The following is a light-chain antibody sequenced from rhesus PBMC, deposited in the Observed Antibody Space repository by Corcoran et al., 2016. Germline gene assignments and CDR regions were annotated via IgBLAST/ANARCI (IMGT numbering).Light chain of an antibody. CDR1: QSVSSS. Sequence: EIVMTQSPATLSLSPGERATLSCRASQSVSSSLAWYQQKPGQAPRLLIYGASRTAPGIPDRFSGRWSGTEFTRTISSLEPEDVAVYYCLQHSNWPLTFGGGTKVELK. CDR3: LQHSNWPLT. J-gene: IGKJ4*01. CDR2: GAS. V-gene: IGKV3-24*03.